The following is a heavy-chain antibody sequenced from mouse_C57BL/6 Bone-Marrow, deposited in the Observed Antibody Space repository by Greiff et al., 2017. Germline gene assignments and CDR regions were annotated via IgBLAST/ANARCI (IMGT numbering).Heavy chain of an antibody. D-gene: IGHD4-1*01. Sequence: QVQLQPSGAELVKPGASVKLSCKASGYTFTEYTIHWVKQRSGQGLEWIGWFYPGSGSIKYNEKFKDKATLTADKSSSTVYMELSRWTSEDAAVYFCARHEGELTGTRDYFDYWGQGTTLTVSS. V-gene: IGHV1-62-2*01. J-gene: IGHJ2*01. CDR3: ARHEGELTGTRDYFDY. CDR2: FYPGSGSI. CDR1: GYTFTEYT.